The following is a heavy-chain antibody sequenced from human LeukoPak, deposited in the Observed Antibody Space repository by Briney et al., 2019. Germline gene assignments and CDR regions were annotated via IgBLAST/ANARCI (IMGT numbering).Heavy chain of an antibody. Sequence: GGSLRLSCAASGFTFSSYAMSWVRQAPGKGLEWVSTISGSGDSTYYADSVKGRFTVSRDNPKNTLYLQMNSLRAEDTAVYYCAKDRGEQLWLSFPIDYWGQGTLVTVSS. V-gene: IGHV3-23*01. D-gene: IGHD5-18*01. CDR1: GFTFSSYA. J-gene: IGHJ4*02. CDR2: ISGSGDST. CDR3: AKDRGEQLWLSFPIDY.